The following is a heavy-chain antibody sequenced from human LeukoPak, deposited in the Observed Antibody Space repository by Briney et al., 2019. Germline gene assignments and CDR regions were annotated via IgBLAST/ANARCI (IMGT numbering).Heavy chain of an antibody. CDR2: ISSNGEST. Sequence: PGGSLRLSCSASGFTLSSFAMHWVRQAPGKGLDYISSISSNGESTYYADSVKGRFTISRDNSKNTLYLQMSSLRTEDTAAYWCVKSAINYGANWFDPWGQGTLVTVSS. CDR1: GFTLSSFA. V-gene: IGHV3-64D*09. J-gene: IGHJ5*02. CDR3: VKSAINYGANWFDP. D-gene: IGHD4/OR15-4a*01.